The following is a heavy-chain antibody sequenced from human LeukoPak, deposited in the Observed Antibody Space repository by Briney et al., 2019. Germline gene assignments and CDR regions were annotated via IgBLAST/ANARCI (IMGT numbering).Heavy chain of an antibody. J-gene: IGHJ3*02. CDR3: ARLLRYFDWHDAFDI. Sequence: SVKVSCKASGGTFSSYAISWVRQAPGQGLEWMGGIIPIFGTANYAQKFQGRVTITADESTSTAYMELSSLRSEDTAVYYCARLLRYFDWHDAFDIWGQGTMVTVSS. CDR1: GGTFSSYA. V-gene: IGHV1-69*13. D-gene: IGHD3-9*01. CDR2: IIPIFGTA.